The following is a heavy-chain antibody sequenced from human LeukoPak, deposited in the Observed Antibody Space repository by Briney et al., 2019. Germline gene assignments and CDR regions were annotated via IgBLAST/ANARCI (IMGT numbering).Heavy chain of an antibody. Sequence: GRSLRLSCAASGFTFSSYGMHWVRQAPGKGLEWVSGINWNGGSTGYADSVKGRLTISRDNAKNSLYLQMNSLRAEDTALYYCAREQAVGGTRHFDYWGQGTLVTVSS. D-gene: IGHD6-19*01. CDR2: INWNGGST. V-gene: IGHV3-20*04. CDR1: GFTFSSYG. CDR3: AREQAVGGTRHFDY. J-gene: IGHJ4*02.